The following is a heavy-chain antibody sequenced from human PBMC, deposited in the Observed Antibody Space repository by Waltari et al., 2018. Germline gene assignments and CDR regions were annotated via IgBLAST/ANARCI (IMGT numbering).Heavy chain of an antibody. D-gene: IGHD3-10*01. Sequence: QLQLQESGPGLVKPSETLSLTCTVSGGSLSSSSYYWGWLRQPPGKGLEWIGSIYYSGSTNYNPSLKSRVTISVDTSKNQFSLKLSSVTAADTAVYYCARSNRMVQGVGRDYWGQGTLVTVSS. V-gene: IGHV4-39*07. J-gene: IGHJ4*02. CDR2: IYYSGST. CDR1: GGSLSSSSYY. CDR3: ARSNRMVQGVGRDY.